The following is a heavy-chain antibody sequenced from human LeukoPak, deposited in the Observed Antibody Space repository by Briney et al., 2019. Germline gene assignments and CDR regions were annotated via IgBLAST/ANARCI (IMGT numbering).Heavy chain of an antibody. V-gene: IGHV3-48*03. CDR1: GFTFSSYE. CDR3: ARANYYSPATFDI. CDR2: ISSSGSTI. D-gene: IGHD2-21*01. Sequence: GGSLRLSCAASGFTFSSYEMNWVRQAPGKGLEWVSYISSSGSTIYYADSVKGRFTISRDNAKNSLYLQMNSLRAEDTAVYYCARANYYSPATFDIWGQGTMVTVSS. J-gene: IGHJ3*02.